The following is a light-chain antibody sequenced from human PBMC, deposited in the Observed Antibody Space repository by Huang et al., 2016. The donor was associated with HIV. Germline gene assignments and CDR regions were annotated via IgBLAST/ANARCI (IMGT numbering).Light chain of an antibody. J-gene: IGKJ4*01. CDR3: QQYGSSPLT. Sequence: EIVLTQSPATLSLSPGERATLYCGASQSLSSSYLAWYQQTPGLAPRLLIYDASNRATGIPDRFSGSGSGTDFTLTISRLEPEDFAVYYCQQYGSSPLTFGGGTKVEIK. CDR1: QSLSSSY. V-gene: IGKV3D-20*01. CDR2: DAS.